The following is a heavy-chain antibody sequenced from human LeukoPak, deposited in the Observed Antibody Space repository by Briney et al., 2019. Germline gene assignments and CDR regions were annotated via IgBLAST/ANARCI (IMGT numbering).Heavy chain of an antibody. V-gene: IGHV3-23*01. CDR3: VKLRGIYLDFDS. D-gene: IGHD1-26*01. CDR1: GFTFSSYA. J-gene: IGHJ4*02. Sequence: GGSLRLSCAASGFTFSSYAMSWVRQAPGKGLEWVSAIIGSGGYSYYADSVKGRFTISRDNSKNTLSLQMDSLRAEDTAVYYCVKLRGIYLDFDSWGRGTLVSVSS. CDR2: IIGSGGYS.